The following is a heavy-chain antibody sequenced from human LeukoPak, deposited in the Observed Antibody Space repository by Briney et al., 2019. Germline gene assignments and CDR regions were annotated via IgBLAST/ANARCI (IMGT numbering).Heavy chain of an antibody. V-gene: IGHV1-69*04. J-gene: IGHJ4*02. CDR3: ATAYYYDSSGYYYVSAYNDY. CDR2: IIPILGIA. Sequence: ASLKVSCKASGGTFSSYAISWVRQAPGQGLEWMGRIIPILGIANYAQKFQGRVTITADKSTSTAYMELSSLRSEDTAVYYCATAYYYDSSGYYYVSAYNDYWGQGTLVTVSS. CDR1: GGTFSSYA. D-gene: IGHD3-22*01.